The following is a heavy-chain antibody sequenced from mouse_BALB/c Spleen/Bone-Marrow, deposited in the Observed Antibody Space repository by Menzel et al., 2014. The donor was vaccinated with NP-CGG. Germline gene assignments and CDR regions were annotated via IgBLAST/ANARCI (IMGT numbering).Heavy chain of an antibody. J-gene: IGHJ1*01. CDR1: GIDLSSYY. D-gene: IGHD2-13*01. V-gene: IGHV5-6-5*01. CDR3: ARARSYDDYGDPYAFNL. CDR2: ISSSGSA. Sequence: LEESGGRLVTPGTPLTVTCTVSGIDLSSYYMNWVRQAQGKGLEYIGIISSSGSAYYASWAKGRFTISKTSTTVDLKITSPTTEDTATYFCARARSYDDYGDPYAFNLWGPGTLVTVSS.